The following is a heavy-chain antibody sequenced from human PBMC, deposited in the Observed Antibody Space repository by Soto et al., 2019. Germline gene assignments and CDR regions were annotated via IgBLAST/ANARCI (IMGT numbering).Heavy chain of an antibody. D-gene: IGHD1-26*01. CDR2: IYYSGST. Sequence: KTSETLSLTCTVSGGSISSGGYYWSWIRQHPGKGLEWIGYIYYSGSTYYNPSLKSRVTISVDTSKNQFSLKLSSVTAADTAVYYCARSLTLVGATILGSWFDPWGQGTLVTVSS. CDR1: GGSISSGGYY. V-gene: IGHV4-31*03. J-gene: IGHJ5*02. CDR3: ARSLTLVGATILGSWFDP.